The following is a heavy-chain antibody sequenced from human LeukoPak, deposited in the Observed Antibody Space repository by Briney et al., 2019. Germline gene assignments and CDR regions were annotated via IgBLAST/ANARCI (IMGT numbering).Heavy chain of an antibody. D-gene: IGHD3-10*01. CDR1: GYSISSGYY. Sequence: SETLSLTCTVSGYSISSGYYWGWIRQPPGKGLEWIGSIYHSGSTYYNPSLKSRVTISVDTSKNQFSLKLSSVTAADTAVYYCARAIDYGSGYFDYWGQGTLVTVSS. CDR3: ARAIDYGSGYFDY. J-gene: IGHJ4*02. CDR2: IYHSGST. V-gene: IGHV4-38-2*02.